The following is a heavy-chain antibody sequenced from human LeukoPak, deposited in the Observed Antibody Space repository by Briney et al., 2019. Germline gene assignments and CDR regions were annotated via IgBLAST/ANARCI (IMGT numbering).Heavy chain of an antibody. CDR2: IIPIFGTA. J-gene: IGHJ5*02. CDR1: GYTFTSYD. CDR3: AGGRGYSYGPKEP. D-gene: IGHD5-18*01. V-gene: IGHV1-69*13. Sequence: GASVKVSCKASGYTFTSYDINWVRQATGQGLEWMGGIIPIFGTANYAQMFQGRVTITADESTSTAYMELSSLRSEDTAVYYCAGGRGYSYGPKEPWGQGTLVTVSS.